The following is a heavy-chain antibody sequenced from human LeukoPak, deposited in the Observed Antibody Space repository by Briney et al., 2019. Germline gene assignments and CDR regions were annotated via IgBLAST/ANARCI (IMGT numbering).Heavy chain of an antibody. CDR2: IYTSGST. D-gene: IGHD3-3*01. J-gene: IGHJ6*03. Sequence: PSETLSLTCTVSGGSISSYYWSWIRRPAGKGLEWIGRIYTSGSTNYNPSLKSRVTMSVDTSKNQFSLKLSSVTAADTAVYYCARGRYYDFWSGYYRDYYYYYYMDVWGKGTTVTVSS. CDR3: ARGRYYDFWSGYYRDYYYYYYMDV. V-gene: IGHV4-4*07. CDR1: GGSISSYY.